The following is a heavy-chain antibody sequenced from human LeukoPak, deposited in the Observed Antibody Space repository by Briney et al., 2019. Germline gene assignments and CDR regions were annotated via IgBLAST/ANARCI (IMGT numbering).Heavy chain of an antibody. Sequence: GGSLRLSCAASGFTFDDYAMHWVRQALGKGLEWVSGISWNSGSIGYADSVKGRFTISRDSAKNSLYLQMDSLRAEDTALYYCAKDISSYSSSWPLFDYWGQGTLVTVSS. J-gene: IGHJ4*02. CDR2: ISWNSGSI. CDR3: AKDISSYSSSWPLFDY. V-gene: IGHV3-9*01. CDR1: GFTFDDYA. D-gene: IGHD6-13*01.